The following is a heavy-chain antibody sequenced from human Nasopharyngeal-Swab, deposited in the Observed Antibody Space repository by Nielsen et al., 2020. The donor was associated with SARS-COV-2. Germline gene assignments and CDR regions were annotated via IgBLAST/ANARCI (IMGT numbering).Heavy chain of an antibody. J-gene: IGHJ6*02. Sequence: ETLRLSCTVSGGSISSSSYYWGWIRQPPGKGLEWIGSIYYSGSTYYNPSLKSRVTISVDTSKNQFSLKLSSVTAADTAVYYCVGRSWYGDYYYYYGMDVWGQGTTVTVSS. CDR3: VGRSWYGDYYYYYGMDV. CDR1: GGSISSSSYY. D-gene: IGHD6-13*01. V-gene: IGHV4-39*07. CDR2: IYYSGST.